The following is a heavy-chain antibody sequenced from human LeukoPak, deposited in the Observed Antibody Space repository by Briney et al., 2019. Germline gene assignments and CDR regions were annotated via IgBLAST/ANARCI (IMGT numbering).Heavy chain of an antibody. Sequence: KTSETLSLTCAVYGGSFSGYYWSWIRQPPGKGLEWIGEINHSGSTNYNPSLKSRVTISVDTSKNQFSLKLSSVTAADTAVYYCARLWRITMIGVVNYPGAFDIWGQGTMVTVSS. CDR3: ARLWRITMIGVVNYPGAFDI. D-gene: IGHD3-22*01. V-gene: IGHV4-34*01. CDR1: GGSFSGYY. CDR2: INHSGST. J-gene: IGHJ3*02.